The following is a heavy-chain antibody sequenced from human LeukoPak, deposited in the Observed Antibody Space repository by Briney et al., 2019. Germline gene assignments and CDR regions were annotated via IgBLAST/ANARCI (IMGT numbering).Heavy chain of an antibody. Sequence: GGSLRLSRAASEFTFSNYEMNWVRQAPGKGLEWISYITSSGSTTYYADSVKGQFTIYRDNPKNTVSLQMNRLGAEDSAVYFCARRGVVFRVILVGFHKEAYYFDSWGQGALVTVSS. CDR1: EFTFSNYE. CDR3: ARRGVVFRVILVGFHKEAYYFDS. V-gene: IGHV3-48*03. J-gene: IGHJ4*02. CDR2: ITSSGSTT. D-gene: IGHD3-22*01.